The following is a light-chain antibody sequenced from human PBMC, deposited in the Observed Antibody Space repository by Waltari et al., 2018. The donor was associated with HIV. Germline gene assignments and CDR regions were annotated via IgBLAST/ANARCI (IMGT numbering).Light chain of an antibody. CDR1: QGIGSS. J-gene: IGKJ2*01. CDR3: QQVQPGSLPYT. V-gene: IGKV1-9*01. Sequence: DIQLTQSPSFLSASVGDRVTITCRASQGIGSSLTWYQQNPGKAPKLLIYAASTLQSGVSSRFSGSGSGTDFTLTISSLQPEDFATYYCQQVQPGSLPYTFGQGTKLDIK. CDR2: AAS.